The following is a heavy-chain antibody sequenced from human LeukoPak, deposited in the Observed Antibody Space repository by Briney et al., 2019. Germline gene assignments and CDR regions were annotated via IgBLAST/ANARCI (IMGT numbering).Heavy chain of an antibody. CDR1: GLTVSNNY. D-gene: IGHD7-27*01. Sequence: PGGSLRLSCAASGLTVSNNYMSWVRQTPGKGLEWVSVFYSGAGTNYADSVRGRFTISRDKSKNTLYLQMNSLRAEDTAVYYCARHTSGEAFDIWGQGTMVTVSS. V-gene: IGHV3-53*01. CDR3: ARHTSGEAFDI. J-gene: IGHJ3*02. CDR2: FYSGAGT.